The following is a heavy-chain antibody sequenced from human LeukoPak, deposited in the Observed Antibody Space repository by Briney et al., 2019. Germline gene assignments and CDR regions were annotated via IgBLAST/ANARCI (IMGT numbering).Heavy chain of an antibody. Sequence: GGSLRLSCAASGFTVSSNYMSWVRQAPGKGLEWVSVIYSGGSTYYADSVKGRFIISRDNSKNTLYLQMNSLRAEDTAVYYCARARGYWLHFDYWGQGTLVTVSS. CDR3: ARARGYWLHFDY. V-gene: IGHV3-53*01. D-gene: IGHD3-22*01. J-gene: IGHJ4*02. CDR2: IYSGGST. CDR1: GFTVSSNY.